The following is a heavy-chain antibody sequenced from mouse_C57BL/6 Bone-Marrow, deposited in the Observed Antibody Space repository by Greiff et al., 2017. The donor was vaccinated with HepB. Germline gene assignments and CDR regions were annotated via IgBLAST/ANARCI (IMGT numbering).Heavy chain of an antibody. J-gene: IGHJ3*01. CDR1: GFTFSSYA. V-gene: IGHV5-9-1*02. CDR3: TRDYDYGRAY. Sequence: EVQGVESGEGLVKPGGSLKLSCAASGFTFSSYAMSWVRQTPEKRLEWVAYISSGGDYIYYADTVKGRFTISRDNARNTLYLQMSSLKSEDTAMYYCTRDYDYGRAYWGQGTLVTVSA. CDR2: ISSGGDYI. D-gene: IGHD2-4*01.